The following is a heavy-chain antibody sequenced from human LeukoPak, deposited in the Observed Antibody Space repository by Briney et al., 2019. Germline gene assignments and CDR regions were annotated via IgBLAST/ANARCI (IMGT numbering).Heavy chain of an antibody. CDR2: INHSGST. CDR3: ARHKMVRGIGYYYYMDV. D-gene: IGHD3-10*01. J-gene: IGHJ6*03. V-gene: IGHV4-34*01. Sequence: SETLSLTCAVYGGSFSGYYWSWIRQPPGKGLEWIGEINHSGSTNYNPSLKSRVTISVDTSKNQFSLKLSSVTAADTAVYYCARHKMVRGIGYYYYMDVWGKGTTVTISS. CDR1: GGSFSGYY.